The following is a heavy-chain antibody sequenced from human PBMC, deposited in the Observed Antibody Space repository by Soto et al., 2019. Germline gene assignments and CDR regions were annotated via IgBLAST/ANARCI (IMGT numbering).Heavy chain of an antibody. J-gene: IGHJ4*02. D-gene: IGHD3-10*01. Sequence: GGSLRLSCAASGFTFSSYSMNWVRQAPGKGLEWVSYISSSSSTIYYADSVKGRFTISRDNAKNSLYLQMNSLRDEDTAVYYCAREDYYGSGSYYANDYWGQGTLVTVSS. CDR3: AREDYYGSGSYYANDY. CDR1: GFTFSSYS. V-gene: IGHV3-48*02. CDR2: ISSSSSTI.